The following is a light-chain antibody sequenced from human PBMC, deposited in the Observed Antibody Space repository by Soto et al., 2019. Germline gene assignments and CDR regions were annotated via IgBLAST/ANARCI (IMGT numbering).Light chain of an antibody. CDR3: QHYNSYSPWT. CDR2: DAS. CDR1: QSISKW. J-gene: IGKJ1*01. Sequence: DIQMTQSPSTLSASVGYRFTITCRASQSISKWLAWYQQKPGKAPKLLIFDASSLGSGVPSRFSGSGSGTEFTLTISSLQPGDSATYYCQHYNSYSPWTFGQGTKVDI. V-gene: IGKV1-5*01.